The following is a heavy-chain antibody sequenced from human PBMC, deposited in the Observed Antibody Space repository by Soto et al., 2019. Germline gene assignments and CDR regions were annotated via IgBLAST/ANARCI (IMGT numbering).Heavy chain of an antibody. J-gene: IGHJ5*02. CDR3: ARDQGGCLLSTWFDI. Sequence: VQLTQSETQLNPPGSSMKVCFQTSGDTFNSHSLNWVRQAPGQGLEWLGVVLSLYNEAIYAPKFQGRVTIKADSSTNTVYLEMTSLRSDDSAVYFCARDQGGCLLSTWFDIRGQGTPVTVS. D-gene: IGHD1-26*01. CDR1: GDTFNSHS. V-gene: IGHV1-69*14. CDR2: VLSLYNEA.